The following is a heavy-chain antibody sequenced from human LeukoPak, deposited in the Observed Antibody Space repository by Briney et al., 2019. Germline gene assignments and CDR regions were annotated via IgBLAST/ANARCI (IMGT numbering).Heavy chain of an antibody. D-gene: IGHD2-15*01. Sequence: SETLSLTCTVSGGSMSSYFWSWIRQPPGKGLEWIGYIHYSGSTNYNPSLKSRVTISVDTSKNQFSLKLSSVTAADTAVYYCASMVVAAQYYFDYWGQGTLVTVSS. V-gene: IGHV4-59*08. CDR1: GGSMSSYF. CDR2: IHYSGST. J-gene: IGHJ4*02. CDR3: ASMVVAAQYYFDY.